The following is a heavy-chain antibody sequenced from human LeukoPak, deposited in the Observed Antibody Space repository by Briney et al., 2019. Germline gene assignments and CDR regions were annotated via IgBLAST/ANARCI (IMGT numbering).Heavy chain of an antibody. CDR1: GYTFTGYY. J-gene: IGHJ5*02. CDR3: ARDLGCSSTSCYSIDP. V-gene: IGHV1-2*02. Sequence: ASVKVSCKASGYTFTGYYMHWVRQAPGLGLEWMGWINPNSGGTNYAQKFQGRVTMTRDTSISTAYMELSRLRSDDTAVYYCARDLGCSSTSCYSIDPWGQGTLVTVSS. D-gene: IGHD2-2*01. CDR2: INPNSGGT.